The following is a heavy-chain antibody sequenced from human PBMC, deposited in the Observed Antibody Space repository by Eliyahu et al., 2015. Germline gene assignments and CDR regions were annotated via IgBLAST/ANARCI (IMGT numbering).Heavy chain of an antibody. Sequence: QVQLVQSGAEVKKPGASVKVSCKASGYTFTGYYMHWVRQAPGQGLEWMGWINPNSGGTNYAQKFQGWVTMTRDTSISTAYMELSRLRSDDTAVYYCARAGVATPSWYYFDYWGQGTLVTVSS. D-gene: IGHD6-13*01. CDR1: GYTFTGYY. CDR2: INPNSGGT. J-gene: IGHJ4*02. V-gene: IGHV1-2*04. CDR3: ARAGVATPSWYYFDY.